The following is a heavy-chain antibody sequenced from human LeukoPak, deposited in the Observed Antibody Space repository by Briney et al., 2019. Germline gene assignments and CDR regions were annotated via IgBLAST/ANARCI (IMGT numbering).Heavy chain of an antibody. CDR2: IRSKTYGGTT. Sequence: PGGSLRLSCTASGFTFGDYAMSWVRQAPGKGLECVGFIRSKTYGGTTEYAASVKGRFTISRDDSKSIAYLQMNSLKTEDTAVYYCTRSAAGMFYYMDVWGKGTTVTISS. CDR1: GFTFGDYA. D-gene: IGHD6-13*01. V-gene: IGHV3-49*04. CDR3: TRSAAGMFYYMDV. J-gene: IGHJ6*03.